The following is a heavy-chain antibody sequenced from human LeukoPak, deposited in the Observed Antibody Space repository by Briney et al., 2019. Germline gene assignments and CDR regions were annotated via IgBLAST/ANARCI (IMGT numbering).Heavy chain of an antibody. D-gene: IGHD4-23*01. CDR2: ISSSSSTI. V-gene: IGHV3-48*01. J-gene: IGHJ3*02. Sequence: AGGSLRLSCAASGFTFSSYSMNWVRQAPGKGLEWVSYISSSSSTIYYADSVKGRFTISRDNAKNSLYLQMNSLRADDTAVYYCARVDPYGGNSQGAFDIWGQGTMVIVSS. CDR1: GFTFSSYS. CDR3: ARVDPYGGNSQGAFDI.